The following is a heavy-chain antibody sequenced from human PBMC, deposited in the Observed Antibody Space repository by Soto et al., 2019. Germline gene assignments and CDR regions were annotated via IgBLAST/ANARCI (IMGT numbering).Heavy chain of an antibody. CDR2: IYYIGST. V-gene: IGHV4-31*03. J-gene: IGHJ3*02. Sequence: SETLSLTCTVSGGSISIGGYYWSWIRQHPGKGLEWIGYIYYIGSTYYNPSLKSRVSISVDTSKNQFSLKLSSVTAADTAVYYCARFYMVRGVMGAFDIWGQGTMVT. CDR1: GGSISIGGYY. CDR3: ARFYMVRGVMGAFDI. D-gene: IGHD3-10*01.